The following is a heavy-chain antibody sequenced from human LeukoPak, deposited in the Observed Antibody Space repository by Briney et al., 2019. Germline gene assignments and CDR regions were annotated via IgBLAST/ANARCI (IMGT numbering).Heavy chain of an antibody. D-gene: IGHD1-26*01. CDR1: GYTFTSYG. CDR2: ISAYNGNT. V-gene: IGHV1-18*01. J-gene: IGHJ6*03. Sequence: VASVKVSCTPSGYTFTSYGISGERPAPGRGLERMGWISAYNGNTNYAQKLQGRVTITTDTSTSTAYMELRSLRSDDTAVYYCARGVYSGSYFSYYYYYMDVWGKGTTVTVSS. CDR3: ARGVYSGSYFSYYYYYMDV.